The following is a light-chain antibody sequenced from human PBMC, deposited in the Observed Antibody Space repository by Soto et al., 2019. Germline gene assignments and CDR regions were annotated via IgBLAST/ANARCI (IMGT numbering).Light chain of an antibody. CDR3: SSYTSSSIPYV. Sequence: QSALTQPASVSGSPGQSITISCTGTSSDVGGYNNVSWYQQHPGKAPKLMIYDVSNRPSGVSNRFSGSKSGNTASLTISGLQAEDEAHYYCSSYTSSSIPYVFGTGTKVTVL. J-gene: IGLJ1*01. V-gene: IGLV2-14*01. CDR1: SSDVGGYNN. CDR2: DVS.